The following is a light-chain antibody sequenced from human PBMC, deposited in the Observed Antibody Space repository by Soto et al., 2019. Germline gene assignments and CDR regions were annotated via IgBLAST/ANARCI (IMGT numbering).Light chain of an antibody. J-gene: IGLJ1*01. Sequence: QSALTQPRSVSGSPGQSVTISCTGTSSDVGRYSFVSWYQQHPGKAPKLIIYDVYKRPSGAPDRFSGSKSGNTASLTISGLQAEDETDYYCCSHAGSSVVFGTGTRSPS. CDR3: CSHAGSSVV. CDR1: SSDVGRYSF. V-gene: IGLV2-11*01. CDR2: DVY.